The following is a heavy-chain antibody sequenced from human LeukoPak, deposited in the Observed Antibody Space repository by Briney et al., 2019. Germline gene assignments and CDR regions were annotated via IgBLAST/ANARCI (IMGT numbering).Heavy chain of an antibody. Sequence: GGSLRLSCAASGFTFSSYSMNWVRQAPGKGLEWVSSISSSSSYIYYADSVKGRFTISRDNAKNSLYLQMNSLRAEDTAVYYCARDVTAALFTMDVWGTGTTATVSS. J-gene: IGHJ6*03. V-gene: IGHV3-21*01. CDR3: ARDVTAALFTMDV. CDR1: GFTFSSYS. CDR2: ISSSSSYI. D-gene: IGHD6-13*01.